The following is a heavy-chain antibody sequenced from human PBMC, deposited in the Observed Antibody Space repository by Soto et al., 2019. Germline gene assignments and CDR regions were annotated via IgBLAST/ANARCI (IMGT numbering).Heavy chain of an antibody. Sequence: EVQLAESGGGMVQPGGSLRLSCVASGFTFSSYDMHWVRQAPGKGLEYVSSISSNGGTIYYGNSVKGRFTISRDNSKNTLYLKMGSLRAEDMAVYYCVRRVSGNYDYWGQGTLVTVSS. CDR1: GFTFSSYD. V-gene: IGHV3-64*01. CDR2: ISSNGGTI. D-gene: IGHD1-7*01. J-gene: IGHJ4*02. CDR3: VRRVSGNYDY.